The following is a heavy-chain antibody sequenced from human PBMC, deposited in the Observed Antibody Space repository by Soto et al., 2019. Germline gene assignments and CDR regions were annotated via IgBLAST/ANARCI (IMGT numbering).Heavy chain of an antibody. CDR2: ISAYNGNT. CDR3: ASTTNFADDSSGYYLYYFDY. V-gene: IGHV1-18*01. CDR1: GYTFTSYG. D-gene: IGHD3-22*01. J-gene: IGHJ4*02. Sequence: QVQLVQSGAEVKKPGASVKVSCKASGYTFTSYGISWVRQAPGQGLEWMGWISAYNGNTNYAQKLQGRVTMTTDTSTRTAYMGLRLLRSDDTAVYYCASTTNFADDSSGYYLYYFDYWGQGTLVTVSS.